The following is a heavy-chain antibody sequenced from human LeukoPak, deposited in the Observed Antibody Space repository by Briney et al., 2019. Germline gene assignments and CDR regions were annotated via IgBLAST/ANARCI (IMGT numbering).Heavy chain of an antibody. J-gene: IGHJ4*02. CDR1: GFTFSAYA. CDR2: ISSNGGSS. V-gene: IGHV3-64D*09. CDR3: VKITSVTGGDC. D-gene: IGHD1-1*01. Sequence: GGSLRLSCSASGFTFSAYAMYWVRHAPGKGLEYVSGISSNGGSSFYADSVKGRFTISRDNSKNTLYLQMSSLRAEDTAVYYCVKITSVTGGDCWGQGTRLTVSS.